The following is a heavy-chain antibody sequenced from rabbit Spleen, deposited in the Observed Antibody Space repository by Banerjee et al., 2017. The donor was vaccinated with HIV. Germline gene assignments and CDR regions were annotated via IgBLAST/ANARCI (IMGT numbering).Heavy chain of an antibody. D-gene: IGHD8-1*01. J-gene: IGHJ4*01. V-gene: IGHV1S45*01. CDR1: GFSFSDRDV. CDR3: ARDGAGGSYFAL. CDR2: INTATAKA. Sequence: QEQLEESGGGLVKPEGSLTLTCKASGFSFSDRDVMCWVRQAPGKGLEWIACINTATAKAVYASWAKGRFTISRTSSTTVTLQMTSLTAADTATYFCARDGAGGSYFALWGPGTLVTVS.